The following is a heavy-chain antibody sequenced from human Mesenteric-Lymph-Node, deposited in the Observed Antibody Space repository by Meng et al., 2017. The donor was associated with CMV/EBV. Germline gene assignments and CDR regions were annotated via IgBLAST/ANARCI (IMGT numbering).Heavy chain of an antibody. J-gene: IGHJ4*02. CDR3: ARERFVVPAAIFIY. Sequence: KASGYTFNTYYIHWVRQAPGQGLEWVGKINTSVGSTNYAQKFQGRVTMTRDTSTSTVYMEVSSLRSEDTAVYYCARERFVVPAAIFIYWGQGTLVTVSS. CDR2: INTSVGST. CDR1: GYTFNTYY. V-gene: IGHV1-46*02. D-gene: IGHD2-2*01.